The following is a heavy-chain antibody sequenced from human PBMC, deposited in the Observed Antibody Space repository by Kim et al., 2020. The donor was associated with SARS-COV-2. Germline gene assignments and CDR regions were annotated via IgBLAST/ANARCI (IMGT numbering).Heavy chain of an antibody. D-gene: IGHD3-3*01. J-gene: IGHJ4*02. CDR3: ARGPWGDFWSGSYFDY. V-gene: IGHV4-30-2*05. Sequence: LKSRVTIAVDTSKNQFSLKLSSVTAADTAVYYCARGPWGDFWSGSYFDYWGQGTLVTVSS.